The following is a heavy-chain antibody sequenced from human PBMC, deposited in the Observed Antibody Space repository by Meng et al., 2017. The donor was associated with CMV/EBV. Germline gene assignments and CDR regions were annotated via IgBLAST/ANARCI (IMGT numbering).Heavy chain of an antibody. D-gene: IGHD1-1*01. J-gene: IGHJ4*02. CDR3: TTGRGGYNAEDY. CDR2: IKSKVDGGTT. Sequence: EVGLVEHGEGLVKLGGALRLSWEVFGLNVKYSWCSWVRQAPGKGPEWVALIKSKVDGGTTDYAAPLRSRFTFSSDDSKSTLYLQMSNQKTEDTVLYYCTTGRGGYNAEDYWGQGTLVTVSS. V-gene: IGHV3-15*01. CDR1: GLNVKYSW.